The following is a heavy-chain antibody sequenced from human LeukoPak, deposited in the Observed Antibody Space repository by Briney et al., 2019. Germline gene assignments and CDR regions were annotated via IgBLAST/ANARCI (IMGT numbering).Heavy chain of an antibody. Sequence: GGSLRLSCAASGFTSSSYAMHWVRQAPGKGLEWVAVISYDGNNKYYADSVKGRFTISKDKSKNTLYLQMNSLRAEDTAVYYCARVYSDYFDYWGQGTLVTVSS. V-gene: IGHV3-30*04. D-gene: IGHD2-21*01. J-gene: IGHJ4*02. CDR2: ISYDGNNK. CDR3: ARVYSDYFDY. CDR1: GFTSSSYA.